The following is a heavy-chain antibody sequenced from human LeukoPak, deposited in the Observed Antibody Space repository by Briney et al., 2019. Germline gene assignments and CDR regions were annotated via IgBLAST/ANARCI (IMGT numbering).Heavy chain of an antibody. CDR1: GYTFTDYC. J-gene: IGHJ3*01. V-gene: IGHV1-2*06. Sequence: ASVTVSCTASGYTFTDYCMHWVRQAPGQGLEWMGRINANSGGTNYAQKFQGRVTMTRDTSISTAYMELSRLRSDDAAVYYCARTYCFDSTGSRDAFDFWGQGTMVIVST. CDR3: ARTYCFDSTGSRDAFDF. D-gene: IGHD3-22*01. CDR2: INANSGGT.